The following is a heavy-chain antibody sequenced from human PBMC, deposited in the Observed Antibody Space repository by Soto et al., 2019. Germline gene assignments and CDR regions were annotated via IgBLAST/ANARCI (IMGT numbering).Heavy chain of an antibody. V-gene: IGHV3-66*01. D-gene: IGHD5-12*01. CDR2: IYSGGST. Sequence: EVQLVESGGGLVQPGGSLRLSCAASGFSVGDNYMKWVRQAPGKGLEWVSLIYSGGSTFYADSVKGRFTISRDNSKNTLFLQMNNLRVDDTAVYYCARDRGYRWGKGTMVTVSA. CDR3: ARDRGYR. CDR1: GFSVGDNY. J-gene: IGHJ3*01.